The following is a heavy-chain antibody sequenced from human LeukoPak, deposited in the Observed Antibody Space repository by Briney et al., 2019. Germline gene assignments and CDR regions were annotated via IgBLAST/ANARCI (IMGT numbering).Heavy chain of an antibody. D-gene: IGHD1-1*01. J-gene: IGHJ5*02. CDR2: IYYSGST. CDR3: ARFGLERRLGWFDP. Sequence: SETLSLTCTVSGGSISSYYWSWIRQPPGKGLEWIGYIYYSGSTNYNPSLKSRVTMSVDTSKNQFSLKLSSVTAADTAVYYCARFGLERRLGWFDPWGQGTLVTVSS. CDR1: GGSISSYY. V-gene: IGHV4-59*12.